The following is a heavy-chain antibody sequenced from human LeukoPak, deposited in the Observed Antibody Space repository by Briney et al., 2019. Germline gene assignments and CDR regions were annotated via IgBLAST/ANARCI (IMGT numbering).Heavy chain of an antibody. J-gene: IGHJ6*02. CDR2: INPSGGST. CDR1: GYTFTSYY. Sequence: ASVKVSCKASGYTFTSYYMHWVRQAPGQGLEWMGIINPSGGSTSYAQKFQGRVTMTRPTPTSTVYMELSSLRSEDTAVYYCARFCSGGSCYRDAPDYYYYGMDVWGQGTTVTVSS. CDR3: ARFCSGGSCYRDAPDYYYYGMDV. D-gene: IGHD2-15*01. V-gene: IGHV1-46*01.